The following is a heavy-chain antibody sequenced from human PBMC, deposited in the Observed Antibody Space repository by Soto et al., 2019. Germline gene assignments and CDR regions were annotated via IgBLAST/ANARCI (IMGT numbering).Heavy chain of an antibody. CDR3: ARRWFVATTRGADCFDP. V-gene: IGHV4-59*11. CDR1: GGSMRSQY. J-gene: IGHJ5*02. D-gene: IGHD5-12*01. CDR2: IYYNGNT. Sequence: QVQLQESGPGLVKPSETLSLSCTVSGGSMRSQYWSWIRQPPGKGLEWIGYIYYNGNTNYNPSLQSRLTIWTDAFTSQFSLKLDPVTATHPAIYYRARRWFVATTRGADCFDPWGQGTLVPVSS.